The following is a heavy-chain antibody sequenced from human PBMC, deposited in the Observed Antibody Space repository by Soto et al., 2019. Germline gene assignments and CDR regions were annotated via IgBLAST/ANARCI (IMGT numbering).Heavy chain of an antibody. CDR1: GGTFSSYA. J-gene: IGHJ4*02. CDR2: IIPIFGTA. D-gene: IGHD4-17*01. CDR3: ARRYGGTLDY. Sequence: SVKVSCKASGGTFSSYAISWVRQAPGQGLEWMGGIIPIFGTANYAQKLLGRVTMTTDTSTSTAYMELRSLRSDDTAVYYCARRYGGTLDYWGQGTLVTVSS. V-gene: IGHV1-69*05.